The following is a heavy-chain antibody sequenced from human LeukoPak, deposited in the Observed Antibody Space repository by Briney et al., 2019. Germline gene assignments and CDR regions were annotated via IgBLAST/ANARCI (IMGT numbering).Heavy chain of an antibody. CDR1: GFTLSTYW. CDR2: IKGHGSSA. Sequence: PGGSLRLSCAASGFTLSTYWMHCVRQDPGKGLLWVSRIKGHGSSANYADSVKGRFTISRDNAKNTLYLQMNSLRAEDTAVYYCARASTTVPNLLDNWGQGTLVTVSS. CDR3: ARASTTVPNLLDN. V-gene: IGHV3-74*01. J-gene: IGHJ4*02. D-gene: IGHD4-17*01.